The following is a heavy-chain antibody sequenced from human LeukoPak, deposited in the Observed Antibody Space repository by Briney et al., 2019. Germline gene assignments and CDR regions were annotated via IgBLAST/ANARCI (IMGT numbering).Heavy chain of an antibody. D-gene: IGHD6-13*01. CDR3: AKDIWWGSSWYYFDY. Sequence: GGSLRLSCAASGFTFSSYSMNWVRQAPGKGLEWVSSISSSSYIYYADSVKGRFTISRDNAKNSLYLQMNSLRAEDTAVYYCAKDIWWGSSWYYFDYWGQGTLVTVSS. CDR2: ISSSSYI. J-gene: IGHJ4*02. V-gene: IGHV3-21*04. CDR1: GFTFSSYS.